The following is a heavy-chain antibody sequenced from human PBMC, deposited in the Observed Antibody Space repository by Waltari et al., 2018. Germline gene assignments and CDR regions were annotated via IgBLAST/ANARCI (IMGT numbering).Heavy chain of an antibody. V-gene: IGHV1-3*01. D-gene: IGHD1-20*01. CDR2: INAGNGNT. Sequence: QVQLVQSGAEVKKPGASVKVSCKASGYTFTSYAMHWVRQAPGQRLEWMGWINAGNGNTKYSQKFQGRVTITRDTSASTAYMELSSLRSEDTTVYYCARDTLRGIISWFDPWGQGTLVTVSS. CDR3: ARDTLRGIISWFDP. CDR1: GYTFTSYA. J-gene: IGHJ5*02.